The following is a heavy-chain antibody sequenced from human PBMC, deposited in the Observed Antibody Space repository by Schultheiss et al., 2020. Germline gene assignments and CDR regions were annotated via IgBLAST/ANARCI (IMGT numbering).Heavy chain of an antibody. CDR1: GGFISSYY. CDR2: IYYSGST. Sequence: SQTLSLTCTVSGGFISSYYWSWIRQPPGKGLEWIGYIYYSGSTNYNPSLKSRVTISVDTSKNQFSLKLSSVTAADTAVYYYAREWKAARGDYGMDVWGQGTTVTVSS. V-gene: IGHV4-59*01. J-gene: IGHJ6*02. D-gene: IGHD6-6*01. CDR3: AREWKAARGDYGMDV.